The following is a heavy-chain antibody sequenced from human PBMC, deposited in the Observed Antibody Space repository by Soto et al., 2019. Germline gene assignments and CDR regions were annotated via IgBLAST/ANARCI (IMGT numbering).Heavy chain of an antibody. CDR3: AKELVNSGWTYFDY. CDR1: GFTFNTYA. V-gene: IGHV3-23*01. CDR2: ISDSGGRT. D-gene: IGHD6-19*01. Sequence: GGSLRLSCAASGFTFNTYAMSWVRQAPGKGLEWVSAISDSGGRTYYADSVKGRFTISRDNSKNTLYLQINSLRAEDTAVYFCAKELVNSGWTYFDYWGQGTLVTVSS. J-gene: IGHJ4*02.